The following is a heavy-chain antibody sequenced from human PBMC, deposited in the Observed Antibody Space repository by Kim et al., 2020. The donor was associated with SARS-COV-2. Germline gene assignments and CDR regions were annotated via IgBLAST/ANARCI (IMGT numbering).Heavy chain of an antibody. CDR1: GFTFTGYA. CDR2: IDGSDGTT. Sequence: GGSLRLSCTTSGFTFTGYAMSWVRQAPGKGLEWVSSIDGSDGTTYYVDSVEGRFTISRDNSKNTLYLQMSNLRADDTAVYYCMKGGWGWIWDHWGQGTLV. CDR3: MKGGWGWIWDH. D-gene: IGHD2-2*03. V-gene: IGHV3-23*01. J-gene: IGHJ4*02.